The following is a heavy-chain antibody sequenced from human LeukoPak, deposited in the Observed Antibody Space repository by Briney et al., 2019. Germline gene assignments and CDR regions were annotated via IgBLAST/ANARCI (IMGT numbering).Heavy chain of an antibody. CDR3: AREAFVVVPAADDY. CDR2: ISSTGSTI. D-gene: IGHD2-2*01. J-gene: IGHJ4*02. CDR1: GFTFSDYY. Sequence: PGGSLRLSCAASGFTFSDYYMSWLRQAPGKGLEGVSYISSTGSTIYYADSVKGRFTISRDNAKNSLYLQMNSLRAEDTAVYYCAREAFVVVPAADDYWGQGTLVTVSS. V-gene: IGHV3-11*04.